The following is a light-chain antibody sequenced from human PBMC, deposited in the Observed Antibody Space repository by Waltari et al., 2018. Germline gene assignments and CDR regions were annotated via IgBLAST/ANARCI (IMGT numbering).Light chain of an antibody. J-gene: IGLJ3*02. CDR2: VTRDGSH. CDR1: SGLSSNV. V-gene: IGLV4-69*01. Sequence: QLVLTQSPSASASLGASVKLTCTLSSGLSSNVIAWLQQQPEKGPRYLMKVTRDGSHSKGDVIPVRFSGSSSGAGRYLTISSLQSEDEADYYCQTGGHGTWVFGGGTKLTVL. CDR3: QTGGHGTWV.